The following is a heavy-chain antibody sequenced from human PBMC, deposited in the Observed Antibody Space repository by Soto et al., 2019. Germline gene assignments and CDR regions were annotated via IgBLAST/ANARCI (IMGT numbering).Heavy chain of an antibody. Sequence: SETLSLTXSVSGGSISVGGYFWSWVRQPPGKGLEWIGHIYYNGSTYYNPSLKSRVTISVDTSKNQFSLRLTSATAADTAVYYCARDEYYGSEIYFYYYGMDVWGQGTTVTVSS. V-gene: IGHV4-31*02. D-gene: IGHD3-10*01. CDR3: ARDEYYGSEIYFYYYGMDV. CDR2: IYYNGST. CDR1: GGSISVGGYF. J-gene: IGHJ6*02.